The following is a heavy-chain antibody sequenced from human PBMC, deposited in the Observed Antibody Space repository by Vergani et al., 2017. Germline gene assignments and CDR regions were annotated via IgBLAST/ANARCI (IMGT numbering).Heavy chain of an antibody. CDR1: GFTFSDYY. CDR2: IGGSGGST. CDR3: ARVPSVGWFDP. V-gene: IGHV3-11*04. D-gene: IGHD4-23*01. J-gene: IGHJ5*02. Sequence: QVQLVESGGGLVKPGGSLILSCAASGFTFSDYYMSWIRQAPGQGLEWVLAIGGSGGSTYYDDSVKGRFTISRDNSKNTLYLQMNSPRAEDTAVYDCARVPSVGWFDPWGQGTLVTVSS.